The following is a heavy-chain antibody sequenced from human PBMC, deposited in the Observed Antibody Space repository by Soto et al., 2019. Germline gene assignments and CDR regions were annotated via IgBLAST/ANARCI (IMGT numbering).Heavy chain of an antibody. Sequence: KTSETLSLTCTVSGGSISSYYWSWIRQPAGKGLEWIGRIYTSGSTNYNPSLKSRVTMSVDTSKNQFSLKLSSVTAADTAVYYCARDRLLGIAAAGTTFDPWGQGTQVTVSS. CDR2: IYTSGST. CDR1: GGSISSYY. V-gene: IGHV4-4*07. CDR3: ARDRLLGIAAAGTTFDP. D-gene: IGHD6-13*01. J-gene: IGHJ5*02.